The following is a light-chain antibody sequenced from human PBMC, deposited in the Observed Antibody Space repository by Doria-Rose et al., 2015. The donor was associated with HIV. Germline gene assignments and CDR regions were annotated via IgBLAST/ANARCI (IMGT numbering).Light chain of an antibody. V-gene: IGKV3-20*01. Sequence: TQSPGTLSLSPGERATLSCRASQGFSSTYSAWYQQKPGQAPSLLIYDGSTRATGIPDRFSASGSGTDFTLTINRLEPEDFALYYCHQYGTSWTFGQGTKVEI. J-gene: IGKJ1*01. CDR1: QGFSSTY. CDR2: DGS. CDR3: HQYGTSWT.